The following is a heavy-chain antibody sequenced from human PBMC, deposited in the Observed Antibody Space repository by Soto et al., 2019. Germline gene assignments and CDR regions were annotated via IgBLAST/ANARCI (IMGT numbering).Heavy chain of an antibody. CDR1: GYTFTSYG. J-gene: IGHJ4*02. CDR2: ISAYNGNT. D-gene: IGHD4-17*01. Sequence: GASVKVSCKASGYTFTSYGISWVRQAPGQGLEWMGWISAYNGNTNYAQKLQGRVTMTTDTSTSTAYMELRSLRSDDTAVYYCARGYPRPDDYGGRGPVDYWGQGTLVTVSS. V-gene: IGHV1-18*01. CDR3: ARGYPRPDDYGGRGPVDY.